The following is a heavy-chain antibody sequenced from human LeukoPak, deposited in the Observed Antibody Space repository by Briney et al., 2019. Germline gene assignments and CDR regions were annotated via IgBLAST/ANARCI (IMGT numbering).Heavy chain of an antibody. D-gene: IGHD1-26*01. CDR2: IYYSGSA. Sequence: PSGTLSLTCTVSGGSISDSSHYWGWIRQPPGKGLEWIGTIYYSGSAYNPSLKSRVTVSVDTSKNQFSLKLTSVTAADTAVYYCARHGSGSFYTWFDPWGQGTLVTVSS. V-gene: IGHV4-39*01. J-gene: IGHJ5*02. CDR1: GGSISDSSHY. CDR3: ARHGSGSFYTWFDP.